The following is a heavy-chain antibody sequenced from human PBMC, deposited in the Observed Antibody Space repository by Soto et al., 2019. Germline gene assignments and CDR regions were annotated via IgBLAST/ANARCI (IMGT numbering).Heavy chain of an antibody. J-gene: IGHJ4*02. CDR2: INHSGST. V-gene: IGHV4-34*01. Sequence: PSQTLSLTCAVYGGSFSGYYWSWIRQPPGKGLEWIGEINHSGSTNYNPSLKSRVTISVDTSKNQFSLKLSSVTAADTAVYYCARTDRYLVDYWGQGTLVTVSS. D-gene: IGHD2-2*02. CDR3: ARTDRYLVDY. CDR1: GGSFSGYY.